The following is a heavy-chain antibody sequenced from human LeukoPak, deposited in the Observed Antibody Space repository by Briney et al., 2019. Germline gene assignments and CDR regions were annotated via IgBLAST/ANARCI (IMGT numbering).Heavy chain of an antibody. CDR2: IYNSESI. CDR1: GGSINGYY. V-gene: IGHV4-4*07. D-gene: IGHD6-13*01. Sequence: PSETLSLTCTLSGGSINGYYWSWIRQPAGKGLEWIGRIYNSESINYNPSLKSRVTMSIDTSKSQFSLKLNSVTAADTAVYYCARDRSSSYTRDWFDPWGQGALVTVSS. CDR3: ARDRSSSYTRDWFDP. J-gene: IGHJ5*02.